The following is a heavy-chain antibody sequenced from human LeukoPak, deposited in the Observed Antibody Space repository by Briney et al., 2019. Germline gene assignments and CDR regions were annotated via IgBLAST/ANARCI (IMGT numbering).Heavy chain of an antibody. CDR3: ARSRSGTYYNADV. CDR2: ISNSGNTI. D-gene: IGHD3-10*01. V-gene: IGHV3-48*01. Sequence: GGSLRLSCAASGFTFSSYAMSWVRQAPGKGLEWVSYISNSGNTIYYADSVKGRFTISRDNSLYLQMNSLRAEDTAVYYCARSRSGTYYNADVWGKGTTVTISS. CDR1: GFTFSSYA. J-gene: IGHJ6*04.